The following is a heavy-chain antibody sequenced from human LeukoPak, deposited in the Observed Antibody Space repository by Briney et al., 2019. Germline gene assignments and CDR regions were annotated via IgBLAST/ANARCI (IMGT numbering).Heavy chain of an antibody. J-gene: IGHJ4*02. D-gene: IGHD3-10*01. CDR2: INHSGST. CDR3: ASRRGYYGSGSYFY. Sequence: SETLSLTCAVYGGSFSGYYWSWIRQPPGKGLEWIGKINHSGSTNYNPSLKSRVTISVDTSKNQFSLKLSSVTAADTAVYYCASRRGYYGSGSYFYWGQGTLVTVSS. CDR1: GGSFSGYY. V-gene: IGHV4-34*01.